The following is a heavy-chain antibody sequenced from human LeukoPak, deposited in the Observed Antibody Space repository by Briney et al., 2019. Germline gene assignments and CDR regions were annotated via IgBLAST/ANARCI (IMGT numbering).Heavy chain of an antibody. CDR2: IYPADSDT. Sequence: GESLKISCKGSGFTFTSYWIGWVRQMPGKGLEWMGIIYPADSDTRGSPSFQGQVTMSADKSTNIAYLQWSSLKASDTAMYYCARQAITSDYFDSWGQGTLVTVSS. D-gene: IGHD3-10*01. J-gene: IGHJ4*02. V-gene: IGHV5-51*01. CDR3: ARQAITSDYFDS. CDR1: GFTFTSYW.